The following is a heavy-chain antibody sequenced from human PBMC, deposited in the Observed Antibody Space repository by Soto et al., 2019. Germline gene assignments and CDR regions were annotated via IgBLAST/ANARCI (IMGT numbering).Heavy chain of an antibody. J-gene: IGHJ4*02. CDR2: IYYSAST. Sequence: SETLSLTCTVSGCSIRCYYWSWIRQPPGKGLEWIGYIYYSASTNYSPSLKSRVTISVDTSKNQFSLNLSSVTAADTAVYYCARHLPYCGGDCYSLDYWGQGTLVTVS. CDR3: ARHLPYCGGDCYSLDY. CDR1: GCSIRCYY. V-gene: IGHV4-59*08. D-gene: IGHD2-21*02.